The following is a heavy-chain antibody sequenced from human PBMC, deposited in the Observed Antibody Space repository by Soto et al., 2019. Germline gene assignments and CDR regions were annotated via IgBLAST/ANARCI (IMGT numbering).Heavy chain of an antibody. V-gene: IGHV1-8*01. CDR2: MNPNSGNT. D-gene: IGHD3-9*01. CDR3: ARTRYFDWFLFDY. Sequence: ASVKVSCKASGYTFTSYDINWVRQATGQGLEWMGWMNPNSGNTGYAQKFQGRVTMTRDTSISTAYMELSRLRSDDTAVYYCARTRYFDWFLFDYWGQGTLVTVSS. J-gene: IGHJ4*02. CDR1: GYTFTSYD.